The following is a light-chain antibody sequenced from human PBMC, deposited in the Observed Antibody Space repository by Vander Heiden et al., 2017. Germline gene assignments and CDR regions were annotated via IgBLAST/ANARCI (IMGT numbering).Light chain of an antibody. CDR1: QSVSSN. J-gene: IGKJ1*01. CDR3: QQYNNWLGT. CDR2: GAS. Sequence: EIVMTQSPATLSVSPGESATLSCRASQSVSSNLAWYQQKPGQAPRLLIYGASTRATGIPARFSGSGSGTEFTLTISSLQSEDFAVYYCQQYNNWLGTFGQGTKVEIK. V-gene: IGKV3D-15*01.